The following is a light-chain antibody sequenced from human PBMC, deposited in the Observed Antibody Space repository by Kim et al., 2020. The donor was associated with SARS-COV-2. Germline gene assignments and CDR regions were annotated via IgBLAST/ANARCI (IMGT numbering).Light chain of an antibody. V-gene: IGKV3-15*01. CDR2: DAS. CDR1: QSVGSN. Sequence: SPGERATLSCRASQSVGSNLAWYQQKPGQAPRLLIYDASTRATGIPARFSGSGSGTEFTLTISSLQSEDFAIYYCQQSNNWPRTFGHGTKVDIK. J-gene: IGKJ1*01. CDR3: QQSNNWPRT.